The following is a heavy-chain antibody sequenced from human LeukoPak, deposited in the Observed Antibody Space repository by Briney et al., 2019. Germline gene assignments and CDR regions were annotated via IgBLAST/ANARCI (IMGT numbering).Heavy chain of an antibody. D-gene: IGHD4-17*01. J-gene: IGHJ4*02. CDR2: TYAGGST. CDR1: GFTVSSND. Sequence: GGSLRLSCAASGFTVSSNDMSWDRQAPGKGLEWVSVTYAGGSTYYADSVKGRFTISRHISKNTLFLQINSPRAKDTAVYYCARGMTTANVIDYWGQGTLVTVSS. CDR3: ARGMTTANVIDY. V-gene: IGHV3-53*04.